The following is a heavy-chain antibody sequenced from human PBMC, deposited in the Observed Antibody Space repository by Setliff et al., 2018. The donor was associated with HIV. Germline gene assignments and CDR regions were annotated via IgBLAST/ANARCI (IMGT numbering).Heavy chain of an antibody. J-gene: IGHJ5*02. CDR3: ARDAPTVYANGWFDP. CDR1: GGSISSSNY. Sequence: SETLSLTCAVSGGSISSSNYWSWIRQPPGKGLEWTGSIYHSGKTYYNPSLKSRLTISVDTSKNQFSLKLSSVTAADTAVYYCARDAPTVYANGWFDPWGQGTLVTVSS. V-gene: IGHV4-39*07. CDR2: IYHSGKT. D-gene: IGHD2-8*01.